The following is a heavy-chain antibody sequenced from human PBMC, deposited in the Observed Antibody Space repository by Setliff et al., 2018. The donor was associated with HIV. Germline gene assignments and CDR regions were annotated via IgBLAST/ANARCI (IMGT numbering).Heavy chain of an antibody. CDR2: IYSGGST. V-gene: IGHV3-23*03. J-gene: IGHJ5*02. CDR1: GFTFSNYP. D-gene: IGHD5-12*01. Sequence: GGSLRLSCVGSGFTFSNYPMSWVRQAPGKGLEWVSVIYSGGSTYYADSVKGRFTISRDNSKNTVYLEMNSLRGDDTAVYFCAKDRGQGYSGYYGCDSWGQGTLVTVSS. CDR3: AKDRGQGYSGYYGCDS.